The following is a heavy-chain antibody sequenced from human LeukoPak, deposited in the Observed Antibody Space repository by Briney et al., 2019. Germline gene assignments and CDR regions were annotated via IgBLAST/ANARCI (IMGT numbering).Heavy chain of an antibody. CDR1: GGSISSSSYY. CDR2: IYYSGST. D-gene: IGHD3-10*01. CDR3: ARQYGSGNNLVYYGMDV. Sequence: SETLSLTCTVSGGSISSSSYYWGWIRQPPGKGLEWIGSIYYSGSTYYNPSLKSRVTISVDTSKNQFSLKLSSVTAADTAVYYCARQYGSGNNLVYYGMDVWGQGTTVTVAS. V-gene: IGHV4-39*07. J-gene: IGHJ6*02.